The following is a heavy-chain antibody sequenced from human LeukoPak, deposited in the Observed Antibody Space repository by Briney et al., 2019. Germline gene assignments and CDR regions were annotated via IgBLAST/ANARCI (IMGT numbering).Heavy chain of an antibody. V-gene: IGHV4-59*08. CDR2: IYYSGST. D-gene: IGHD3-22*01. Sequence: GSLRLSCAASGFTFSNAWMSWIRQPPGKGLEWIGYIYYSGSTNYNPSLKSRVTISVDTSKNQFSLKLSSVTAADTAVYYCARRPLDYDSSGYYVYFDYWGQGTLVTVSS. CDR1: GFTFSNAW. J-gene: IGHJ4*02. CDR3: ARRPLDYDSSGYYVYFDY.